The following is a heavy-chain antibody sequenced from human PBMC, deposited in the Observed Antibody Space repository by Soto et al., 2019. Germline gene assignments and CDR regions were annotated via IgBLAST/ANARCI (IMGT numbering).Heavy chain of an antibody. Sequence: PGESLKISCKGSGYNFTNHWIGWVRQMPGKGLEWMGVIFPGDSDTRYSPSFQGQVTISADKSISTAYLQWSSLRASDTAMYYCARGYCTSISCYSTFNYWGQGTLVTVSS. CDR1: GYNFTNHW. J-gene: IGHJ4*01. CDR2: IFPGDSDT. V-gene: IGHV5-51*01. CDR3: ARGYCTSISCYSTFNY. D-gene: IGHD2-2*01.